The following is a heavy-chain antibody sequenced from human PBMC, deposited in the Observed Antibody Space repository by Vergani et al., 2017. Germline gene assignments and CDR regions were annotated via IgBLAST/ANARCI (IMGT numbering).Heavy chain of an antibody. CDR1: GGTFSSYT. CDR3: ATDRPRGYSGYDSPYYFDY. D-gene: IGHD5-12*01. Sequence: QVQLVQSGAEVKKPGSSVKVSCKASGGTFSSYTISWVRQAPGQGLEWMGRIIPILGIANYAQKFQGRVTITADKSTSTAYMELSSLRSEDTAVYYCATDRPRGYSGYDSPYYFDYWGQGTLVTVSS. CDR2: IIPILGIA. J-gene: IGHJ4*02. V-gene: IGHV1-69*08.